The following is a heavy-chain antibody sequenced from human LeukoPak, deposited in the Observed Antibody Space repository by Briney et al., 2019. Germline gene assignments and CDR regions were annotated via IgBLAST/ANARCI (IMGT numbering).Heavy chain of an antibody. J-gene: IGHJ3*02. Sequence: ASVKVSCKASGYTFTSYYMHWLRQAPGQGLEWMGIINPSGGSTSYAQKFQGRVTMTRDTSTSTVYMELSSLRSEDTAVYYCARVAWRAFGAIDIWGQGTLVTVSS. D-gene: IGHD3-16*01. V-gene: IGHV1-46*01. CDR3: ARVAWRAFGAIDI. CDR2: INPSGGST. CDR1: GYTFTSYY.